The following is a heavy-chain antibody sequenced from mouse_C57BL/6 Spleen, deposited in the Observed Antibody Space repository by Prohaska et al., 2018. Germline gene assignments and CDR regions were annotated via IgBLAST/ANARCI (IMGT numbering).Heavy chain of an antibody. Sequence: SGYSFTGYFMNWVMQSHRKSLEWIGRINHYNGDTFYNLKFKGKATVTVDKSSRTAHMELRSLTSDDFAFYYCARSYCSISCAIDYWGQGTSVTVSA. D-gene: IGHD1-1*01. CDR2: INHYNGDT. CDR3: ARSYCSISCAIDY. J-gene: IGHJ3*01. CDR1: GYSFTGYF. V-gene: IGHV1-20*01.